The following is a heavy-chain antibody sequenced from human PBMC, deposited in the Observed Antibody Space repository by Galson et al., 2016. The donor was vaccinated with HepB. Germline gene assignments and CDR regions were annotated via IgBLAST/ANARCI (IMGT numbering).Heavy chain of an antibody. Sequence: SLRLSCAASGFTLSNYWMHWVRQVPGKGLVWVSSININGRRTTYADSVKGRFTVSRDNSENTLYLQMNSLRAEDTAVFFCAREDSRGVVVAALDHWGQGTLVTVSS. CDR3: AREDSRGVVVAALDH. D-gene: IGHD2-15*01. CDR1: GFTLSNYW. J-gene: IGHJ4*02. V-gene: IGHV3-74*01. CDR2: ININGRRT.